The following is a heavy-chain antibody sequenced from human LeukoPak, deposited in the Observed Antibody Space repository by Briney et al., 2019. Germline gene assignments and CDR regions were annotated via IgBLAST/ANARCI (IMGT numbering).Heavy chain of an antibody. CDR1: GYTLTELS. J-gene: IGHJ6*02. CDR3: ATDSCSSTSCYLDYYYYGMDV. CDR2: FDPEDGET. V-gene: IGHV1-24*01. Sequence: ASVKVSCKVSGYTLTELSMHWVRLAPGKGLEWMGGFDPEDGETIYAQKFQGRVTMTEDTSTDTAYMELSSLRSEDTAVYYCATDSCSSTSCYLDYYYYGMDVWGQGTTVTVSS. D-gene: IGHD2-2*01.